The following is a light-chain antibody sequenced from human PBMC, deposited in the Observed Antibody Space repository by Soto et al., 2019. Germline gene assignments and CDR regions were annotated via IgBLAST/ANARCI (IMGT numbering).Light chain of an antibody. Sequence: DSVLTQSPLSLPVTPGEPASISCRSNQSLLHTNGYNYLDWYMQKPGQSPQLMIYLGSNRASVVPGRFGGSGSRTYSIMKISREAAEDVGVYYCMQTLQTRTVGQGTKVDIK. CDR3: MQTLQTRT. V-gene: IGKV2-28*01. J-gene: IGKJ1*01. CDR2: LGS. CDR1: QSLLHTNGYNY.